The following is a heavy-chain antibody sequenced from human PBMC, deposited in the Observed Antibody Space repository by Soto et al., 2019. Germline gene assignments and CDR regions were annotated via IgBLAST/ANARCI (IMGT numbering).Heavy chain of an antibody. Sequence: SETLSLTCTVSGGSISSYYWSWIRQPPGKGLEWIGYIYYSGSTNYNPSLKSRVTISVDTSKNQFSLKLSSVTAADTAVYYCASGSAAGDYWGRGTLVTVSS. D-gene: IGHD6-13*01. V-gene: IGHV4-59*01. J-gene: IGHJ4*02. CDR2: IYYSGST. CDR1: GGSISSYY. CDR3: ASGSAAGDY.